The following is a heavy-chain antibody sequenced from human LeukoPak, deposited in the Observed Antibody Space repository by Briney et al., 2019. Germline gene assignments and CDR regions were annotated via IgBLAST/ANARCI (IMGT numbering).Heavy chain of an antibody. CDR3: ARLWSTYCNGGSCPHQPNY. J-gene: IGHJ4*02. CDR2: IYYRGST. CDR1: GGSISSSAYH. V-gene: IGHV4-39*01. Sequence: SETLSPTCTVSGGSISSSAYHWGWIRQPPGKGLEWIGSIYYRGSTYYNPSLKSRVTISVGTSKNQFSLRVRSVTAADTAVYYCARLWSTYCNGGSCPHQPNYWGQGTQVTVSS. D-gene: IGHD2-15*01.